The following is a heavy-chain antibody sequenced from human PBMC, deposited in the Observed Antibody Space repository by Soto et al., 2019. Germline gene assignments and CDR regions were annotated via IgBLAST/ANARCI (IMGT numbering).Heavy chain of an antibody. Sequence: SDTLSLTCTVSGGSISSYYWSWIRQPPGKGLEWIGYIYYSGSTNYNPSLKSRVTISVDTSKNQFSLKLSSVTAADTAVYYCERGIWHSSGSNWFDPWGQGTLVNVSS. J-gene: IGHJ5*02. CDR1: GGSISSYY. D-gene: IGHD6-19*01. V-gene: IGHV4-59*01. CDR3: ERGIWHSSGSNWFDP. CDR2: IYYSGST.